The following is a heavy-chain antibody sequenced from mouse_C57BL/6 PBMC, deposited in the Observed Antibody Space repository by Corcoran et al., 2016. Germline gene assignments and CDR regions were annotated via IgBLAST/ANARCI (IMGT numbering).Heavy chain of an antibody. CDR1: GYTFTTYG. CDR2: INTYSGVP. CDR3: ARCCSSPSWFAY. Sequence: QIQLVQSGPELKKPGETVKISCKASGYTFTTYGMSWVKQAPGKGLKWMGWINTYSGVPTYADDFKVRFAFSLETSASTAYLQINNLKNEDTATYFCARCCSSPSWFAYWGQGTLVTVSA. J-gene: IGHJ3*01. D-gene: IGHD1-1*01. V-gene: IGHV9-3*01.